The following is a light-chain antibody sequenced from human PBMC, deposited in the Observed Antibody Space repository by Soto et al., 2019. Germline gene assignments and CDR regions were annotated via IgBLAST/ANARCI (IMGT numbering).Light chain of an antibody. CDR3: SSFTSTTTLYV. Sequence: QSALTQPASVSGSPGQSITISCTGTSSDIGGYNYVSWYQQHPGKVPKLIIFEVTTRPSGVSNRFSGSKSGNTASLTISGIQAEEEADYYCSSFTSTTTLYVFGTGTKVTV. J-gene: IGLJ1*01. CDR2: EVT. CDR1: SSDIGGYNY. V-gene: IGLV2-14*01.